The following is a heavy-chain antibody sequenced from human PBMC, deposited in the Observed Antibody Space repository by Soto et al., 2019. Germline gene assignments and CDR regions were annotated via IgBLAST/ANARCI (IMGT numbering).Heavy chain of an antibody. J-gene: IGHJ2*01. D-gene: IGHD6-19*01. Sequence: QVQLQQSGPALVKPSQTLSLICAISGDSVSSGTATWSWIRQSPSRGLEWLGRTYYRSKWYNDYAISVKSLIVITPDTSKNQLPLQLDSVTPDDSAVYFCARDGSGFHWYFDVWGRGALVTVSA. CDR2: TYYRSKWYN. V-gene: IGHV6-1*01. CDR3: ARDGSGFHWYFDV. CDR1: GDSVSSGTAT.